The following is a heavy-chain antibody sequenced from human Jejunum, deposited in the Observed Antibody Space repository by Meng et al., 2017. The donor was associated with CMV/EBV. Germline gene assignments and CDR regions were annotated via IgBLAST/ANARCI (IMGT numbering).Heavy chain of an antibody. CDR2: INPNANAN. V-gene: IGHV3-7*01. D-gene: IGHD2-8*01. J-gene: IGHJ4*02. CDR3: ARIFCTTTDCYYDY. Sequence: SGFPFSNYWMSWVRQAPGEGLEWVANINPNANANYYVDSVKGRFTISRDNAKSSLFLQMASLRAEDTAVYYCARIFCTTTDCYYDYWGRGTLVTVSS. CDR1: GFPFSNYW.